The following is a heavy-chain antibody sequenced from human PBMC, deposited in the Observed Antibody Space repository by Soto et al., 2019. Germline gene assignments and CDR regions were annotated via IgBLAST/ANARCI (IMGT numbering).Heavy chain of an antibody. CDR3: ARTWVVVAATTRNWFDP. CDR2: IYPGDSDT. Sequence: RGESLKISCKGSGYSFTSYWIGWVRQMPGKGLEWMGIIYPGDSDTRYSPSFQGQVTISADKSISTAYLQWSSLKASDTAMYYCARTWVVVAATTRNWFDPWGQGTLVTVSS. D-gene: IGHD2-15*01. V-gene: IGHV5-51*01. J-gene: IGHJ5*02. CDR1: GYSFTSYW.